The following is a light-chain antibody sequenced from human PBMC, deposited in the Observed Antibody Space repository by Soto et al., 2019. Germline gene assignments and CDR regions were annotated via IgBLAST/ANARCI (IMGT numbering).Light chain of an antibody. J-gene: IGLJ1*01. Sequence: QSALTQPPSASGSPGQSVTISCTGSSSDIGAYNFVSWYQQHPGKAPKVIISEAYKRPSGVPSRFSGSKSGNTASLTISGLQADDEADYYCSAHAGSNNPVAFGGGTKVTVL. CDR1: SSDIGAYNF. V-gene: IGLV2-8*01. CDR2: EAY. CDR3: SAHAGSNNPVA.